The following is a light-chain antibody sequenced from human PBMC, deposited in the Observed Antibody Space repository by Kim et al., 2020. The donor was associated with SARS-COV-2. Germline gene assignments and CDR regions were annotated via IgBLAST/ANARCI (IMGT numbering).Light chain of an antibody. CDR1: KLGDKY. Sequence: VSVAPGQTASITCSGDKLGDKYACWYQQKPGQSPVLVIYQDSKRPSGIPERFSGSNSGNTATLTISGTQAMDEADYYCQAWDSTVVFGGGTQLTVL. CDR3: QAWDSTVV. J-gene: IGLJ2*01. V-gene: IGLV3-1*01. CDR2: QDS.